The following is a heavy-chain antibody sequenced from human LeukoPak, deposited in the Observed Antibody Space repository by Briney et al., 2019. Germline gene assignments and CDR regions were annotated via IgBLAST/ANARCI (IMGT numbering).Heavy chain of an antibody. CDR3: AKDAVEGYYYYYMDV. J-gene: IGHJ6*03. V-gene: IGHV3-30*18. CDR2: ISYDGSNK. Sequence: GGSLRLSCAASGFTFSSYGMHWVRQAPGKGLEWVAVISYDGSNKYYADSVKGRFTISRDNSKNTLYLQMNSLRAEDTAVYYCAKDAVEGYYYYYMDVWGKGTTVTVSS. CDR1: GFTFSSYG.